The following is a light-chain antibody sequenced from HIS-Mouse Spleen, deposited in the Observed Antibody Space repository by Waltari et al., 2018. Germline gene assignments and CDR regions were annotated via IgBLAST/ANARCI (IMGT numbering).Light chain of an antibody. CDR2: DAS. J-gene: IGKJ4*01. CDR1: QGISSA. Sequence: AIQLTQSPSSLSASVGDRVTITCRARQGISSALAWYQQKPGKAPKLLIYDASSLESGVPSRVSGSGSGTDFTLTSSSLQPEDFATYYCLQFNSYPLPFGGGTKVEI. CDR3: LQFNSYPLP. V-gene: IGKV1-13*02.